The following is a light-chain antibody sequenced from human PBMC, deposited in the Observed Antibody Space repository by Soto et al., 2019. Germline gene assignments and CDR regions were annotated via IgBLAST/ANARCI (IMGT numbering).Light chain of an antibody. CDR2: AAS. J-gene: IGKJ1*01. CDR1: QSISSY. Sequence: DIQMTQSPSSLSASVGDGVTITCRASQSISSYVSWYQQKPGKAPKLLIYAASRLQSGVPSRFSGSRPGTDFTLTISSLQPEDFAIYYCQQSYSRVTFGQGTKVEIK. CDR3: QQSYSRVT. V-gene: IGKV1-39*01.